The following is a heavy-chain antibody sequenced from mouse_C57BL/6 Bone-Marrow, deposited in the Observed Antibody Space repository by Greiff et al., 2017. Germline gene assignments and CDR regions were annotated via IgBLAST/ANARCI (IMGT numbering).Heavy chain of an antibody. Sequence: VQVVESGAELVKPGASVKLSCKASGYTFTEYTIHWVKQRSGQGLEWIGWFYPGSGSIKYNEKFKDKATLTADKSSSTVYMELSRLTTEDSAVYFCARHEVGYYYFDYWGQVTTLTVSS. CDR3: ARHEVGYYYFDY. CDR1: GYTFTEYT. J-gene: IGHJ2*01. D-gene: IGHD2-3*01. CDR2: FYPGSGSI. V-gene: IGHV1-62-2*01.